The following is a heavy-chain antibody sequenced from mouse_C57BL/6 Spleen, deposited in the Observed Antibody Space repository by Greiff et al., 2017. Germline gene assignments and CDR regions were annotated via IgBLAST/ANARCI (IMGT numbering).Heavy chain of an antibody. D-gene: IGHD2-3*01. V-gene: IGHV5-16*01. CDR2: INYDGSST. CDR3: ARVDYDGYYSYFDY. J-gene: IGHJ2*01. CDR1: GFTFSDYY. Sequence: EVKLVESEGGLVQPGSSMKLSCTASGFTFSDYYMAWVRQVPEKGLEWVANINYDGSSTYYLDSLKSRFIISRDNAKNILYLQMSSLKSEDTATYYGARVDYDGYYSYFDYWGQGTTLTVSS.